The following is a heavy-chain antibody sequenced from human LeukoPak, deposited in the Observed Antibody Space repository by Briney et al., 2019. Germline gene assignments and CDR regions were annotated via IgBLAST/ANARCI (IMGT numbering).Heavy chain of an antibody. Sequence: ETLSLTCTVSGGSISSYYWSWIRQPPGKGLEWIGYIYYSGSTDYNPSLKSRVTISVDTSKNQFSLKLSSVTAADTAVYYCAREGGSGWRRDAAFDIWGQGTMVTVSS. V-gene: IGHV4-59*01. J-gene: IGHJ3*02. CDR2: IYYSGST. CDR3: AREGGSGWRRDAAFDI. CDR1: GGSISSYY. D-gene: IGHD6-19*01.